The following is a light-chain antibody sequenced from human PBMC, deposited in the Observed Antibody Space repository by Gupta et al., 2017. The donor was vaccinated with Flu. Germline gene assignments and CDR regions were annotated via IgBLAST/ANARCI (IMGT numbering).Light chain of an antibody. CDR2: DAS. V-gene: IGKV1-39*01. Sequence: DIQMTPSPSSLSASVRDRVTITCRASQSISSYLNWYQQKPGKAPKLLIYDASSLQSGVPSRFSGSGSGTDFTLTISSLQPEDFATYYCQQRYSTPFTFGHGTKVDIK. J-gene: IGKJ3*01. CDR3: QQRYSTPFT. CDR1: QSISSY.